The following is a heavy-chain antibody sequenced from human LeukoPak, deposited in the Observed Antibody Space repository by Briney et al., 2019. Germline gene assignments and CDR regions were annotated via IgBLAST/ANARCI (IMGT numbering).Heavy chain of an antibody. CDR1: GGSFSGYS. V-gene: IGHV4-30-2*01. CDR2: IYHSGST. D-gene: IGHD3-10*01. Sequence: PSETLSLTCAVSGGSFSGYSWSWIRQPPGKGLEWIGYIYHSGSTYYNPSLKSRVTISVDRSKNQFSLKLSSVTAADTAVYYCARTAYGSGSYVYFDYWGQGTLVTVSS. J-gene: IGHJ4*02. CDR3: ARTAYGSGSYVYFDY.